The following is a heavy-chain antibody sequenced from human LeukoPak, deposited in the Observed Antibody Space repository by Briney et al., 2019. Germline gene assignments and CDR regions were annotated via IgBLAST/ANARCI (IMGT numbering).Heavy chain of an antibody. CDR2: INSDGSST. CDR1: GFTFSSYW. Sequence: PGGSLRLSCAASGFTFSSYWMHWVRQAPGKGLVWVSRINSDGSSTYYADSVKGRFNISRDNSKNTLYLQMSSLRAEDTAVYFCAKGRGYCSGGSCYTDYWGQGTLVTVSS. CDR3: AKGRGYCSGGSCYTDY. D-gene: IGHD2-15*01. J-gene: IGHJ4*02. V-gene: IGHV3-74*01.